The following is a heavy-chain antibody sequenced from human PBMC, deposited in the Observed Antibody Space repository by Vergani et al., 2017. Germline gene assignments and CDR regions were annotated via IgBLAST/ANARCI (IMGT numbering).Heavy chain of an antibody. D-gene: IGHD4-17*01. V-gene: IGHV1-69*13. J-gene: IGHJ3*02. Sequence: QVQLVQSGAEVKKPGSSVKVSCKASGGPFKNSAFSWVRQVPGQGLEWMGRIITFFGTTDYAQKFQGRFTIIADEFTKTVDMQLSNLRSEDTAVYYCARFRERSTVTTEDAFDIWGQGTMVTVSS. CDR2: IITFFGTT. CDR1: GGPFKNSA. CDR3: ARFRERSTVTTEDAFDI.